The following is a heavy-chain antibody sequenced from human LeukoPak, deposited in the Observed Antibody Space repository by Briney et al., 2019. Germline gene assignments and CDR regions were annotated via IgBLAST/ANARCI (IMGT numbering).Heavy chain of an antibody. CDR3: ARGGIQVSGIDEIDY. CDR2: IGISDDT. Sequence: GGSLRLSCAASGFTLRSYDMHWVRQVTGKGLEWVSAIGISDDTYYQGSVKGRFTVSRENAKNSLYLQMNSLTAGDTAVYYCARGGIQVSGIDEIDYWGQGTLVTVSS. CDR1: GFTLRSYD. D-gene: IGHD6-19*01. J-gene: IGHJ4*02. V-gene: IGHV3-13*01.